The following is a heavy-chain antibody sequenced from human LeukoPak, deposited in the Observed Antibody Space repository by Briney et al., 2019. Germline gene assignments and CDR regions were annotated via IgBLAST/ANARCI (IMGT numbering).Heavy chain of an antibody. D-gene: IGHD2-2*01. V-gene: IGHV3-64D*09. Sequence: PGGSLRLTCSASEFTFNSYAIHWVRQAPGKGLEYVSAISSNGGSTYYADSVKGRFTISRDNSKNTLYLQMSSLRAEDTAVYYCLKGYCSSISFYGDYWGQGTLVTVSS. CDR1: EFTFNSYA. CDR2: ISSNGGST. J-gene: IGHJ4*02. CDR3: LKGYCSSISFYGDY.